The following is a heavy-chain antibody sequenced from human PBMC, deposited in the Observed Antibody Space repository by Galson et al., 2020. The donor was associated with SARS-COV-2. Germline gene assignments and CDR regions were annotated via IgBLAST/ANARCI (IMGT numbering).Heavy chain of an antibody. CDR3: ARLPVVRGVDC. CDR2: LYYGGHT. Sequence: ASETLSLTCTVSGGSISTYYWSWIRQPPGKGLEWIGYLYYGGHTNYNPSLQSRVTISVDTSKSQFSLKLNSVTAADTAVYYCARLPVVRGVDCWGEGILITVTS. CDR1: GGSISTYY. V-gene: IGHV4-59*08. J-gene: IGHJ4*02. D-gene: IGHD3-10*01.